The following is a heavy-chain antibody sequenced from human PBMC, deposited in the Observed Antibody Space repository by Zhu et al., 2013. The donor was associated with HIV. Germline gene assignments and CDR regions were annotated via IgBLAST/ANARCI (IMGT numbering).Heavy chain of an antibody. CDR3: AREGPIAVAGTSYYYYYGMDV. J-gene: IGHJ6*02. D-gene: IGHD6-19*01. CDR1: GYTFTSYY. V-gene: IGHV1-46*01. CDR2: INPRGGSS. Sequence: QVQLVQSGAEVKKPGASVKVSCKASGYTFTSYYLHWVRQAPGQGLEWMGIINPRGGSSTYAQKFQGRVTMTRDTSTSTVYMELSSLRSEDTAVYYCAREGPIAVAGTSYYYYYGMDVWGQGTTVTVSS.